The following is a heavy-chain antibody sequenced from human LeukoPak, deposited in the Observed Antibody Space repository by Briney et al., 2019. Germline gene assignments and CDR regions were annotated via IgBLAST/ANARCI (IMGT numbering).Heavy chain of an antibody. CDR1: GYTLTGYY. D-gene: IGHD3-22*01. CDR2: INPNSGGT. V-gene: IGHV1-2*02. CDR3: ARVGYYYDSSGYYYPS. J-gene: IGHJ5*02. Sequence: ASVKVSCKAFGYTLTGYYLHWVRQAPGKGVEWVGWINPNSGGTNHAQKFQGRVTMTRDTSISTAYMELSRLRSDDTAVYYCARVGYYYDSSGYYYPSWGQGTLVTVSS.